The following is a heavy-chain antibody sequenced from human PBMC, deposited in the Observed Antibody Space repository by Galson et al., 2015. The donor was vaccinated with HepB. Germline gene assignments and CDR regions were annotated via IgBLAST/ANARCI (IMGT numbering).Heavy chain of an antibody. CDR3: AREGPMYYYGSGSYQEFDY. CDR2: INAGNGNT. Sequence: SVKVSCKASGYTFTSYAMHWVRQAPGQRLEWMGWINAGNGNTKYSQKFQGRVTITRDTSASTAYMELSSLRSEDTAVYYCAREGPMYYYGSGSYQEFDYWGQGTLVTVSS. D-gene: IGHD3-10*01. V-gene: IGHV1-3*01. CDR1: GYTFTSYA. J-gene: IGHJ4*02.